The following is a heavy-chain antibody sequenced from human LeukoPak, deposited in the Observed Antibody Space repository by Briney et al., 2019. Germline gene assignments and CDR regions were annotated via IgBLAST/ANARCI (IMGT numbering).Heavy chain of an antibody. J-gene: IGHJ4*02. Sequence: GASLRPSCAASGFTFSSYAMSWVRQAPGKGLEWVSAISGSGGSTYYADSVKGRFTISRDNSKNTLYLQMNSLRAEDTAVYYCAKRGREYYDSSGYLDYWGQGTLVTVSS. CDR1: GFTFSSYA. V-gene: IGHV3-23*01. CDR3: AKRGREYYDSSGYLDY. CDR2: ISGSGGST. D-gene: IGHD3-22*01.